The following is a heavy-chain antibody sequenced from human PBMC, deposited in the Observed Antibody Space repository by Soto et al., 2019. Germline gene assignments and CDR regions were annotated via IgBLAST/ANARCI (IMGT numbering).Heavy chain of an antibody. V-gene: IGHV2-5*02. CDR2: IYWDDDK. CDR1: GFSLSTSGVG. CDR3: AHTFRGVPFDS. J-gene: IGHJ4*02. D-gene: IGHD3-10*01. Sequence: QITLKESGPTLVKPTQTLTLTCTFSGFSLSTSGVGVGWIRQPPGKALEWLALIYWDDDKRNSPSLKNRLTVTKDTSKNQVVLTVTNMDPVDTATYYCAHTFRGVPFDSWGQGTLVTVSS.